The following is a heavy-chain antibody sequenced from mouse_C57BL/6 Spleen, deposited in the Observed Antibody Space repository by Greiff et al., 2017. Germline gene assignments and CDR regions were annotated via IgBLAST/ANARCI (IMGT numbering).Heavy chain of an antibody. CDR3: ARPITTVVEGYFDV. Sequence: QVHVKQSGAELVKPGASVKMSCKASGYTFTSYWITWVKQRPGQGLEWIGDIYPGSGSTNYNEKFKSKATLTVDTSSSTAYMQLSSLTSEDSAVYYCARPITTVVEGYFDVWGTGTTVTVSS. CDR1: GYTFTSYW. J-gene: IGHJ1*03. V-gene: IGHV1-55*01. CDR2: IYPGSGST. D-gene: IGHD1-1*01.